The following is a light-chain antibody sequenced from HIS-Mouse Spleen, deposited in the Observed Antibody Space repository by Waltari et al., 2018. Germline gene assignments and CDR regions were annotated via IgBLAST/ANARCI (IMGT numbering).Light chain of an antibody. V-gene: IGLV2-14*03. Sequence: QPALTQPASVSGSPGQSITISCTGTSSDARGSTYVSWYQQHPGKAPKLMIYDDSNRPSGVSNRFSGSKSGNTASLTISGLQAEDEADYYCSSYTSSSFNVVFGGGTKLTVL. CDR2: DDS. CDR1: SSDARGSTY. J-gene: IGLJ2*01. CDR3: SSYTSSSFNVV.